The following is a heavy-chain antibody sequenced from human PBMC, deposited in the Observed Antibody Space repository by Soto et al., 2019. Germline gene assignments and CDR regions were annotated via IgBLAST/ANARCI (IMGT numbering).Heavy chain of an antibody. Sequence: GESLKISCKGSGYSFTSYWISWVRQMPGKGLEWMGRIDPSDSYTNYSPSFQGHVTISADKSISTAYLQWSSLKASDTAMYYCATGQWLGHDAFDIWGQGTMVTVS. J-gene: IGHJ3*02. V-gene: IGHV5-10-1*01. CDR3: ATGQWLGHDAFDI. D-gene: IGHD6-19*01. CDR2: IDPSDSYT. CDR1: GYSFTSYW.